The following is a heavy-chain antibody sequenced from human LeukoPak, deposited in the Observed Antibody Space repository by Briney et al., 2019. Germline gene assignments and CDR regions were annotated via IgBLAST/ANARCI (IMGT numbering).Heavy chain of an antibody. CDR1: DGAITGYY. V-gene: IGHV4-59*12. D-gene: IGHD6-13*01. J-gene: IGHJ4*02. CDR3: ARGYSTSWTYYFDY. CDR2: ISYSGST. Sequence: KPSETLSLTCTVSDGAITGYYWGWIRQPPGKGLEWIGHISYSGSTNYSPSLKSRVTISVDTSKNHFSLKLNSVTAADTAVYYCARGYSTSWTYYFDYWGQGALVTVSS.